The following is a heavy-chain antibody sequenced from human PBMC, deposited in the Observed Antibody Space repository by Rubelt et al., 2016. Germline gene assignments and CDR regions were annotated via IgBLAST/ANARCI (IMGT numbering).Heavy chain of an antibody. V-gene: IGHV3-66*01. CDR2: IYSGGST. J-gene: IGHJ4*02. D-gene: IGHD5-24*01. CDR3: ARDLPDGYNYYFDY. Sequence: VRQAPGKGLEWVSVIYSGGSTYYADSVKGRFTISRDNSKNTLYLQMNSLRAEDTAVYYRARDLPDGYNYYFDYWGQGTLVTVSS.